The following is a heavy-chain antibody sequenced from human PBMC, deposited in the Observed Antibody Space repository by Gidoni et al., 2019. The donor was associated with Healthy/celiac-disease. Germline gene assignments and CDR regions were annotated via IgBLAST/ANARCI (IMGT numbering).Heavy chain of an antibody. Sequence: QVQLQESGPGLVKPSQTLSLTCTVSGGSISSGGYYWSWIRQHPGKGLEWIGYIYYSGSTYYNPSLKSRVTISVDTSKNQFSLKLSSVTAADTAVYYCARDSAGGGDYEAFDIWGQGTMVTVSS. CDR2: IYYSGST. D-gene: IGHD4-17*01. V-gene: IGHV4-31*03. CDR1: GGSISSGGYY. J-gene: IGHJ3*02. CDR3: ARDSAGGGDYEAFDI.